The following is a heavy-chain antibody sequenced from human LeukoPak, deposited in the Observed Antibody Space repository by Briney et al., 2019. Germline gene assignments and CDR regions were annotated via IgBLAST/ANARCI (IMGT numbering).Heavy chain of an antibody. CDR3: ASISPGYSSSSGQGAFDI. CDR2: INHSGST. Sequence: SETLSLTCAVYGGSFSGYYWSWIRQPPGKGLEWIGEINHSGSTNYNPSLKSRVTISVDTSKNQFSLKLSSVTAADTAVYYCASISPGYSSSSGQGAFDIWGQGTMVTVSS. J-gene: IGHJ3*02. D-gene: IGHD6-6*01. V-gene: IGHV4-34*01. CDR1: GGSFSGYY.